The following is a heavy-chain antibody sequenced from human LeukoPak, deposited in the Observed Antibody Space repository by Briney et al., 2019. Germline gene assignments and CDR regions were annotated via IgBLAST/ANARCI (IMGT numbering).Heavy chain of an antibody. D-gene: IGHD2-2*01. CDR1: GGSISSGGYY. J-gene: IGHJ6*02. V-gene: IGHV4-31*03. CDR3: DGGRDVVVPDAPYYYYGMDV. CDR2: IYYSGST. Sequence: SETLSLTCTVSGGSISSGGYYWSWIRQHPGKGLEWIGYIYYSGSTYYNPSLKSRVTISVDTSKNQFSLKLSSVTAADTAVYYCDGGRDVVVPDAPYYYYGMDVWGQGTTVTVSS.